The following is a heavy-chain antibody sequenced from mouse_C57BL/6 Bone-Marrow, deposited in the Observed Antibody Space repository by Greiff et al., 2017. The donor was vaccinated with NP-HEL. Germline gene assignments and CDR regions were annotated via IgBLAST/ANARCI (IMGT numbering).Heavy chain of an antibody. CDR2: IYPRSGNT. CDR3: PSFRPYAMDY. J-gene: IGHJ4*01. CDR1: GYTFTSYG. Sequence: QVQLKESGAELARPGASVKLSCKASGYTFTSYGISWVKQRTGQGLEWIGEIYPRSGNTYYNEKFKGKATLTADKSSSTAYMELLSLTSEDSAVYFCPSFRPYAMDYWGQGTSVTVSS. V-gene: IGHV1-81*01.